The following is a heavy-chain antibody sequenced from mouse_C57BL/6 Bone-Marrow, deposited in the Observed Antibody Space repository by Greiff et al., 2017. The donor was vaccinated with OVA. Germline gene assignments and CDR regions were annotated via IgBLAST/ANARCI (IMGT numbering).Heavy chain of an antibody. CDR2: IHPNSGST. CDR1: GYTFTSYW. D-gene: IGHD5-5*01. J-gene: IGHJ2*01. V-gene: IGHV1-64*01. CDR3: ARRRTYPLPYFDY. Sequence: QVQLQQPGAELVKPGASVKLSCKASGYTFTSYWMHWVKQRPGQGLEWIGMIHPNSGSTNYNEKFKSKATLTVDKSSSTAYMQLSSLTSEDSAVYYCARRRTYPLPYFDYWGQGTTLTVSS.